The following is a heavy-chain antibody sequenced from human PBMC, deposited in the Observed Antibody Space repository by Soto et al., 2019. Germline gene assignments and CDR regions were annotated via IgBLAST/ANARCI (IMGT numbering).Heavy chain of an antibody. J-gene: IGHJ4*02. CDR1: GGSISSGDYY. D-gene: IGHD2-2*01. Sequence: QVQLQESGPGLVKPSQTLSLTCTVSGGSISSGDYYWSWIRQHPGKGLEWIGYIYYSGSTYYNPSLKSRVTISVDTSTNQFSLKLSSVTAADTAVYYCARSSTSANYFDYWGQGTLVTVSS. V-gene: IGHV4-31*03. CDR2: IYYSGST. CDR3: ARSSTSANYFDY.